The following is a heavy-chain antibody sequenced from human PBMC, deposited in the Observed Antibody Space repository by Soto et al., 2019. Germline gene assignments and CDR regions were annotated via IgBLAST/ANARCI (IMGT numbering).Heavy chain of an antibody. Sequence: SETLSLTCAVSGGSISSGGYSWSWIRQPPGKGLEWIGYIYHSGSTYYNLSLKSRVTISVDRSKNQFSLKLSSVTAADTAVYYCARVFQSQHCSARSSHAFRLFAPWGQ. J-gene: IGHJ5*02. V-gene: IGHV4-30-2*01. CDR3: ARVFQSQHCSARSSHAFRLFAP. CDR1: GGSISSGGYS. D-gene: IGHD2-15*01. CDR2: IYHSGST.